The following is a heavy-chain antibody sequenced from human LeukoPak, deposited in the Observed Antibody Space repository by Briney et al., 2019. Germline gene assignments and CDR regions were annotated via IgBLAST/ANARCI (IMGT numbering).Heavy chain of an antibody. V-gene: IGHV3-74*01. J-gene: IGHJ4*02. CDR1: GFTFSEYW. D-gene: IGHD3-16*01. Sequence: GGSLRLSCAASGFTFSEYWMHWVRQAPGKGLEWVSRINSDGSRITYADSVKGRFTISRDNAKNTLYLQMNSLRVEDTAVYYCAKASNLYGHWGQGTLVTVSS. CDR3: AKASNLYGH. CDR2: INSDGSRI.